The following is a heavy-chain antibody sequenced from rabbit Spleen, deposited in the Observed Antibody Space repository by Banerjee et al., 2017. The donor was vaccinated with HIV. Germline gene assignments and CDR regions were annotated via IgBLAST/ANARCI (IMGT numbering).Heavy chain of an antibody. CDR1: GFSFSSSYY. Sequence: EQLVESGGGLVQPEGSLTLTCTASGFSFSSSYYMCWVRQAPGKGLEWIGCIYTGSSGSTWYATWAKGRFTISKTSSTTVTLQMTSLTAADTATYSCARDLTDVIGWNFGWWGQGTLVTVS. V-gene: IGHV1S45*01. J-gene: IGHJ3*01. CDR2: IYTGSSGST. CDR3: ARDLTDVIGWNFGW. D-gene: IGHD4-1*01.